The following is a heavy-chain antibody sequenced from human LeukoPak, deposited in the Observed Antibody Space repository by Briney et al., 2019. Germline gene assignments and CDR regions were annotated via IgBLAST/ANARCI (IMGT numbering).Heavy chain of an antibody. CDR3: ARDRDGYSPYYFDY. D-gene: IGHD5-24*01. V-gene: IGHV3-48*03. J-gene: IGHJ4*02. CDR2: ISSSGSTI. CDR1: GFSFPYG. Sequence: GGSLRLSCEASGFSFPYGMSWVRQAPGKGLEWVSYISSSGSTIYYADSVKGRFTISRDNAKNSLYLQMNSLGAEDTAVYYCARDRDGYSPYYFDYWGQGTLVTVSS.